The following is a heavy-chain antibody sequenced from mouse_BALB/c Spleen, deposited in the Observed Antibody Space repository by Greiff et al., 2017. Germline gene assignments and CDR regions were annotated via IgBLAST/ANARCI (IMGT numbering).Heavy chain of an antibody. V-gene: IGHV7-3*02. CDR2: ISNNANGYTS. D-gene: IGHD1-2*01. Sequence: EVKLVESGGGLVQPGGSLRLSCATSGFTFTDYYMSWVRQPPGKALEWMGFISNNANGYTSEYSAYVKGRFTIYRYNSQSILYLHMNTLRDEDRSNYECAGRYYGYDDWGQGTTLTVCS. CDR1: GFTFTDYY. J-gene: IGHJ2*01. CDR3: AGRYYGYDD.